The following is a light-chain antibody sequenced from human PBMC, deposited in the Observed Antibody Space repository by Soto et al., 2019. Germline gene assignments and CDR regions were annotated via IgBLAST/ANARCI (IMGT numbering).Light chain of an antibody. J-gene: IGKJ1*01. Sequence: EIVMTQSPASLSVSPGESVTLSCRASQSVASNLAWYQQKPGQAPRLLIYGASTRATGIPARFSGSGSGTEFTLTISSLQSEDFAVYYCHQYNNWPPWTFGQGTKVDIK. V-gene: IGKV3-15*01. CDR3: HQYNNWPPWT. CDR2: GAS. CDR1: QSVASN.